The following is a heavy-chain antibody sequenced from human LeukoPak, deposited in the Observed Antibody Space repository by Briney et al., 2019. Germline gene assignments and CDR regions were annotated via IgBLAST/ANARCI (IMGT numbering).Heavy chain of an antibody. J-gene: IGHJ6*03. Sequence: SETLSLTCAVSGYSISSGYYWGWIRQPPGKGLEWIGRIYHSGSTYYNPSLKSRVAISVDTSKNQFSLKLSSVTAADTAVYYCARVDGYCSSTSCYAGFGYYYYMDVWGKGTTVTVSS. CDR3: ARVDGYCSSTSCYAGFGYYYYMDV. CDR1: GYSISSGYY. D-gene: IGHD2-2*01. CDR2: IYHSGST. V-gene: IGHV4-38-2*01.